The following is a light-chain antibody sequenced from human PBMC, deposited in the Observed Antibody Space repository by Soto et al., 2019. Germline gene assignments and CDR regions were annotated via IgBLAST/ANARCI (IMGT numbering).Light chain of an antibody. CDR2: LGS. CDR1: QSLLHSNGYNY. Sequence: DIVMTQSPLSLPVTPGEPASISCRSSQSLLHSNGYNYLDWYLQKPGQSPQLLIYLGSNWASGVPDRFSGSGSGTDFTLKISRVEAEDVGVYYGMQALQTPYTFGQGTKLEIK. CDR3: MQALQTPYT. J-gene: IGKJ2*01. V-gene: IGKV2-28*01.